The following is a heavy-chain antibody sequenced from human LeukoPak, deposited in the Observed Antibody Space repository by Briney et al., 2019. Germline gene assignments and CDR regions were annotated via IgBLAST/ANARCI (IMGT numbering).Heavy chain of an antibody. D-gene: IGHD3-16*01. J-gene: IGHJ6*03. Sequence: PGRSLRLSCAATGFTFSNFAMHWVRQAPGKGLEWVAVVSYDGSYKYYADSVKGRFTISRDNAKNTLYLQMNSLRAEDTAVYYCLGGYYYSYMDVWGKGTTVTISS. CDR2: VSYDGSYK. CDR3: LGGYYYSYMDV. V-gene: IGHV3-30*04. CDR1: GFTFSNFA.